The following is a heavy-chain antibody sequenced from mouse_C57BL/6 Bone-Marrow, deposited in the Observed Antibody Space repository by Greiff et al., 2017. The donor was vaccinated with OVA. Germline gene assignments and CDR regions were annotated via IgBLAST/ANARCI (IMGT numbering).Heavy chain of an antibody. CDR2: ISSGSSTI. CDR1: GFTFSDYG. V-gene: IGHV5-17*01. D-gene: IGHD1-1*01. J-gene: IGHJ1*03. CDR3: APYYYGGWYFDV. Sequence: VQLKESGGGLVKPGGSLKLSCAASGFTFSDYGMHWVRQAPEKGLEWVAYISSGSSTIYYADTVKGRFTISRDNAKNTLFLQMTSLRSEDTAMYYCAPYYYGGWYFDVWGTGTTVTVSS.